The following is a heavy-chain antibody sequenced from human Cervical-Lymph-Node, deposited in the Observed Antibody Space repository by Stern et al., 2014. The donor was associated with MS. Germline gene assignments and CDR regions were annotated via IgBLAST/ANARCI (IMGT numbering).Heavy chain of an antibody. CDR1: GFTVSSNY. J-gene: IGHJ4*02. D-gene: IGHD1-26*01. V-gene: IGHV3-53*04. CDR2: IYSGGST. Sequence: EVQLVESGGGLVQPGGSLRLSCAASGFTVSSNYMSWVRQAPGKGLEWVSVIYSGGSTYYADSVKGRFTISRHNSKNTLYLQMNSLRAEDTAVYYCARDERKGGELHNSWGQGTLVTVSS. CDR3: ARDERKGGELHNS.